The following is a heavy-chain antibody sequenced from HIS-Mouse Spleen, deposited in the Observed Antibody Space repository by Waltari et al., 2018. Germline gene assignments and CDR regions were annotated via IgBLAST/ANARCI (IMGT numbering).Heavy chain of an antibody. CDR1: GGPISSSSYY. Sequence: QLQLQESGPGLVKPSETLSPTSTVSGGPISSSSYYVGWIRQPPGKGLEWIGSIYYSGSTYYNPSLKSRVTISVDTSKNQFSLKLSSVTAADTAVYYCAREIPYSSSWYDWYFDLWGRGTLVTVSS. J-gene: IGHJ2*01. CDR3: AREIPYSSSWYDWYFDL. CDR2: IYYSGST. V-gene: IGHV4-39*07. D-gene: IGHD6-13*01.